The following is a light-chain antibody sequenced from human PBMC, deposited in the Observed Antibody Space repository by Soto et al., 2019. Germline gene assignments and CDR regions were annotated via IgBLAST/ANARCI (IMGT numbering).Light chain of an antibody. CDR3: QQYHSDPIS. Sequence: DFVMTQSPASLAVSLGEGATINCKSSRSVLSNSENYLAWFQQRPGQPPRLLIYWASVRQTGVPDRFSGSGCGTDFTLTISSLQAEDVAVYYCQQYHSDPISFGGGTKVEIK. CDR1: RSVLSNSENY. J-gene: IGKJ4*01. V-gene: IGKV4-1*01. CDR2: WAS.